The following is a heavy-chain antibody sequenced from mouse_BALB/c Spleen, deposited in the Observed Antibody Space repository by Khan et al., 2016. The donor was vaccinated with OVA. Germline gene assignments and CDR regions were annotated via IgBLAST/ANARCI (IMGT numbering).Heavy chain of an antibody. CDR2: ISSDGDYT. V-gene: IGHV5-9-3*01. J-gene: IGHJ3*01. CDR1: GFNFSTYA. Sequence: EVELVESGGGLVKPGGSLKLSCAASGFNFSTYAMSWVRQTPEKRLEWVATISSDGDYTYFPDNVTGRFTISRDNAKNTLCLQMSMLRSEDTAMYYCASSPYSNAAYWGQGTLVTVSA. CDR3: ASSPYSNAAY. D-gene: IGHD2-5*01.